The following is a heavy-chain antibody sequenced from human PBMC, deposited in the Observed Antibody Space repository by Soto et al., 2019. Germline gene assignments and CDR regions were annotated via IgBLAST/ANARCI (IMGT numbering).Heavy chain of an antibody. J-gene: IGHJ6*02. CDR1: GYSFTSSW. D-gene: IGHD3-3*01. CDR3: ARHYYDFWSGYHYYYYGMDV. CDR2: IYPVDSDT. V-gene: IGHV5-51*01. Sequence: GESLKISCKGSGYSFTSSWIGWVRQMPGKGLEWMGIIYPVDSDTRYSPSFQGQVTISADKSISTAYLQWSSLKASDTAMYYCARHYYDFWSGYHYYYYGMDVWGQQTTVTVSS.